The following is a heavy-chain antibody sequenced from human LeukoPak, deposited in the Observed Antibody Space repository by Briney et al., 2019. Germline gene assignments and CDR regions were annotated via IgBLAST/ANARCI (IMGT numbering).Heavy chain of an antibody. D-gene: IGHD3-10*02. CDR3: ARQYVDGTWPRYADY. Sequence: SETLSLTCSVSGGSINSHSYSWGWLRQSPGKGLEWIGGVDYSGTTHYNPSLSSRVSIFVDTSRSQFSLKLSSVTAADSAVYHCARQYVDGTWPRYADYWGQGTLVTVSS. CDR2: VDYSGTT. V-gene: IGHV4-39*01. J-gene: IGHJ4*02. CDR1: GGSINSHSYS.